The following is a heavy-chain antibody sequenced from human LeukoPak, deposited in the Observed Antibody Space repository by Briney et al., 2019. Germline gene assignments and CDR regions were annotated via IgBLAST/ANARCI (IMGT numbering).Heavy chain of an antibody. D-gene: IGHD3-10*01. CDR3: ARRLSMVRGVIGPDDAFDI. J-gene: IGHJ3*02. V-gene: IGHV3-66*04. Sequence: QPGGSLRLSCAASGLTFSNAWMSWVRQAPGKGLEWVSVIYSGVSTFYADSVKGRFTISRDNSKNTLYLQMNSLRAEDTAVYYCARRLSMVRGVIGPDDAFDIWGQGTMVTVSS. CDR2: IYSGVST. CDR1: GLTFSNAW.